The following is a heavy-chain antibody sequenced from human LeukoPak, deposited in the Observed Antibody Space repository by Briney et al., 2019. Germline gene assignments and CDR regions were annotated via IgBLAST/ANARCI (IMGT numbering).Heavy chain of an antibody. J-gene: IGHJ3*02. CDR2: IHYTGDT. Sequence: SETLSLTCTVAGDSISSYYWSWIRQPPGRGLEWIAYIHYTGDTNYNPSLKSRVTISVDTSKKQFSLKLSSVTAADTAVYYCARHDTRGGAFDIWGQGTMVTVSS. CDR3: ARHDTRGGAFDI. D-gene: IGHD3-10*01. V-gene: IGHV4-59*08. CDR1: GDSISSYY.